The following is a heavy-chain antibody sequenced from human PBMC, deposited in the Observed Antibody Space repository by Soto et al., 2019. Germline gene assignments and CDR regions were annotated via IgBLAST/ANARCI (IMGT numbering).Heavy chain of an antibody. CDR1: GFSLRNSGVG. J-gene: IGHJ3*02. V-gene: IGHV2-5*02. D-gene: IGHD1-1*01. CDR2: IYWGDDK. Sequence: QITLKESGPTLVKPTQTLTLTCSFSGFSLRNSGVGVGWFRQPPGKPRPWLGLIYWGDDKHYIASLNSRLTITQDTAKNQVVLKMTNQDPQDTATYYCAHNYQWKDDVGFSAFDIWGQGRMVSVSS. CDR3: AHNYQWKDDVGFSAFDI.